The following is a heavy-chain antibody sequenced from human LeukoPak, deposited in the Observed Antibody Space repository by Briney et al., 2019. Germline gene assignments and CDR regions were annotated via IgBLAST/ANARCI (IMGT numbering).Heavy chain of an antibody. D-gene: IGHD2-8*01. V-gene: IGHV3-48*03. CDR1: GFSFSGYE. CDR2: ISSSGSTK. CDR3: ARDATYCTNGVCYTRFDY. J-gene: IGHJ4*02. Sequence: GGSLRLSCAASGFSFSGYEINWVRQAPGRGLEWVSYISSSGSTKYSADSVKGRFTISRANAKTSLYLEMNSLRAEETAVYYCARDATYCTNGVCYTRFDYWGQGTLVTVSS.